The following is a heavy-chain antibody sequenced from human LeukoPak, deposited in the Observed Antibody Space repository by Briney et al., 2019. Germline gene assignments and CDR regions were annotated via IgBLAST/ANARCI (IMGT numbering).Heavy chain of an antibody. V-gene: IGHV3-48*01. CDR2: ISSSSSTI. Sequence: GGSLRLSCAASGFTFSSYSMNWVRQAPGKGLEWVSYISSSSSTIYYADSVKGRFTISRDNAKNSLYLQMNSLRAEDTAAYYCARGRYSYGRFNFDYWGQGTLVTVSS. D-gene: IGHD5-18*01. J-gene: IGHJ4*02. CDR1: GFTFSSYS. CDR3: ARGRYSYGRFNFDY.